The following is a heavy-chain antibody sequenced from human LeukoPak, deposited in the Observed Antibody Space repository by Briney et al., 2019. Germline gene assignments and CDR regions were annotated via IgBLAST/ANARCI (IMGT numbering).Heavy chain of an antibody. CDR1: GFTLSSYW. D-gene: IGHD3-10*01. J-gene: IGHJ3*02. V-gene: IGHV3-7*03. CDR3: ARDWVAGVPFDAFDI. CDR2: IKEDGSEK. Sequence: GGSLRLSCAASGFTLSSYWMSWVRQAPGKGLEWVANIKEDGSEKYYVDSVKGRFTISRDNAKNSMYLHMNSLTAEDTAMYYCARDWVAGVPFDAFDIWGQGTMVSVSS.